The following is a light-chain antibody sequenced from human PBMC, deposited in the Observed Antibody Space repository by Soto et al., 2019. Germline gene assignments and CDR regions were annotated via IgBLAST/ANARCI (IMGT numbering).Light chain of an antibody. CDR1: SSDVGGYDH. CDR3: SSYTSKDTLV. CDR2: DVS. J-gene: IGLJ3*02. Sequence: QSALTQPASVSGSPGQSITISCTGTSSDVGGYDHVSWYQQHPGKAPKLIIYDVSIRPSGVSNRFSGSKSGNTASLAVSGLQAEDEADSYCSSYTSKDTLVFGGGTKLTVL. V-gene: IGLV2-14*03.